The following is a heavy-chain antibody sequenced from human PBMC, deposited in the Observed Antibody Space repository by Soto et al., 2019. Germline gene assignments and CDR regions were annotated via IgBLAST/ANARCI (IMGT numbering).Heavy chain of an antibody. Sequence: ASSLRLSWAASGFTIRSCTMTWVRQAPGKGVEWVSTISSNSAYIYYTDALRGRFTISRDNAKNSMHLKRSSMRAEDTAVSYSTRDASRESSSSVWFDPWGQGTVVTVSS. D-gene: IGHD6-6*01. CDR1: GFTIRSCT. CDR3: TRDASRESSSSVWFDP. J-gene: IGHJ5*02. V-gene: IGHV3-21*01. CDR2: ISSNSAYI.